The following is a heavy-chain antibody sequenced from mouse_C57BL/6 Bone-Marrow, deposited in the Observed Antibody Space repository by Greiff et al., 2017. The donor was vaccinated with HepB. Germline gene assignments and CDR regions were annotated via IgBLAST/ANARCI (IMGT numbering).Heavy chain of an antibody. J-gene: IGHJ4*01. CDR1: GFTFSSYT. CDR2: ISGGGGNT. Sequence: EVKLVESGGGLVKPGGSLKLSCAASGFTFSSYTMSWVRQTPEKRLEWVATISGGGGNTYYPDSVKGRFTISRDNAKNSLYLQMSSLRSEDTALYYCARLFYYAMDYWGQGTSVTVSS. V-gene: IGHV5-9*01. CDR3: ARLFYYAMDY.